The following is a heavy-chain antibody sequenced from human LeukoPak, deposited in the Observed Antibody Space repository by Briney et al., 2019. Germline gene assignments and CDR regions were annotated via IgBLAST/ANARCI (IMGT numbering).Heavy chain of an antibody. CDR1: GYSISSGYY. Sequence: SETLSLTCTVSGYSISSGYYWGWIRQPPGKGLEWIGGIYHSGSTYYNPSLKSRVTISVDTSKNQFSLKLSSVTAADTAVYYCARLYSSSQDFDYWGQGTLVTVSS. J-gene: IGHJ4*02. D-gene: IGHD6-13*01. CDR2: IYHSGST. V-gene: IGHV4-38-2*02. CDR3: ARLYSSSQDFDY.